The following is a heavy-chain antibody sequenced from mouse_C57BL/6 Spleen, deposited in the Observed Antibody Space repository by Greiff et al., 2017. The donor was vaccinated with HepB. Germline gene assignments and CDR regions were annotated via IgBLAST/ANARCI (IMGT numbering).Heavy chain of an antibody. CDR2: IYPGDGDT. CDR1: GYAFSSYW. D-gene: IGHD3-2*02. J-gene: IGHJ2*01. V-gene: IGHV1-80*01. Sequence: QVHVKQSGAELVKPGASVKISCKASGYAFSSYWMNWVKQRPGKGLEWIGQIYPGDGDTNYNGKFKGKATLTADKSSSTAYMQLSILTSEDSAVYFCARVDSSGYWGQGTTLTVSS. CDR3: ARVDSSGY.